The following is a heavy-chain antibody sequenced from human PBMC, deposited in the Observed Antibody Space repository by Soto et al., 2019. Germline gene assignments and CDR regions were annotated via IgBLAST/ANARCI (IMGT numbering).Heavy chain of an antibody. V-gene: IGHV3-21*01. D-gene: IGHD6-6*01. Sequence: SGVSLRLSCSASGFTFSSYSMNWVRQAPGKGLEWVSSISSSSSYIYYADSVKGRFTISRDNSKNTLYLQMNSLRAEDTAVYYCAKARIPLRIVAARPLLVSWFDPWGPVTLVTVYS. CDR3: AKARIPLRIVAARPLLVSWFDP. CDR1: GFTFSSYS. CDR2: ISSSSSYI. J-gene: IGHJ5*02.